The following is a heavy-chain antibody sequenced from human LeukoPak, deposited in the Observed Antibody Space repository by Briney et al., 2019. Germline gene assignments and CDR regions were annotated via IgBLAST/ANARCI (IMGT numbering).Heavy chain of an antibody. J-gene: IGHJ4*02. CDR1: GGSISSYY. Sequence: SETLSLTCTVSGGSISSYYWSWIRQPAGKGPEWIGRIYTSGSTNYNPSLKSRVTMSVDTSKNQFSLKLSSVTAADTAVYYCASGYSSSGDFRYWGQGTLVTVSS. V-gene: IGHV4-4*07. CDR3: ASGYSSSGDFRY. CDR2: IYTSGST. D-gene: IGHD6-6*01.